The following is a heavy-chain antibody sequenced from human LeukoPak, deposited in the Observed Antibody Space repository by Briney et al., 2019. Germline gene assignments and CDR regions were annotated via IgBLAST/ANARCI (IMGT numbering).Heavy chain of an antibody. CDR1: GFTFSSYS. CDR2: IGSGSTTI. J-gene: IGHJ4*02. V-gene: IGHV3-48*04. Sequence: SGGSLRLSFAASGFTFSSYSMNWVRQAPGQGMEWVSYIGSGSTTIHYADSVKGRFTISRDNAKTSLYLQMNTLRGEDTAVYYCVRDSLYSCDYWGQGTLVTVSS. CDR3: VRDSLYSCDY.